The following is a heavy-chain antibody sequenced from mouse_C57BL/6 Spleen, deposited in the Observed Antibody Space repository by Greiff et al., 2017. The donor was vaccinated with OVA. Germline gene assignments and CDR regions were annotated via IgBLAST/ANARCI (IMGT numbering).Heavy chain of an antibody. V-gene: IGHV5-9*01. CDR2: ISGGGGNP. Sequence: EVMLVESGGGLVKPGGSLKLSCAASGFTFSSYTMSWVRQTPEKRLEWVATISGGGGNPYYPDSVKGRFTIARDNAKNTLYLQMSSLRSEDTALYYCARNGNYDRWYFDVWGTGTTVTVSS. CDR1: GFTFSSYT. CDR3: ARNGNYDRWYFDV. D-gene: IGHD2-1*01. J-gene: IGHJ1*03.